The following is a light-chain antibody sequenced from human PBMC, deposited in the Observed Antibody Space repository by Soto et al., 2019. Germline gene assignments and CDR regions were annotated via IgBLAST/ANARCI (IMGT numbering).Light chain of an antibody. Sequence: EIVLTQSPGTLSLSPGERATLSCRASQSVGSSHLAWYQQKPGQAPSLLTYGASSRATGIPDRFSGGGYGTDFTLTITRLEPEECPVFYCQQYDISWTFGQRTKVDIK. CDR1: QSVGSSH. CDR3: QQYDISWT. CDR2: GAS. V-gene: IGKV3-20*01. J-gene: IGKJ1*01.